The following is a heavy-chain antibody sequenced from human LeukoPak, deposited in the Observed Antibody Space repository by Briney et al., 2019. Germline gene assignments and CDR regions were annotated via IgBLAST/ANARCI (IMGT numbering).Heavy chain of an antibody. V-gene: IGHV1-69*01. D-gene: IGHD6-13*01. J-gene: IGHJ5*02. CDR3: ARVSWAAENWFDP. CDR2: IIPIFGTA. CDR1: GGTFSSYA. Sequence: ASVKVSCKASGGTFSSYAISWVRQAPGQGLDWMGGIIPIFGTANYAQKFQGRVTITADESTSTAYMELSSLRSEDTAVYYFARVSWAAENWFDPWGQGTLVTVSS.